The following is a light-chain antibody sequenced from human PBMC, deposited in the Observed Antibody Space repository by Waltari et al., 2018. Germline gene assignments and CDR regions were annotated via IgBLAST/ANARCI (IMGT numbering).Light chain of an antibody. V-gene: IGLV2-8*01. CDR2: EVN. CDR1: GTHVAGYLH. CDR3: SSYAGSNNWV. Sequence: QSALTQPTSPSASPGQSVTISCTGTGTHVAGYLHVCWYQQHPGKAPKLMIYEVNKRPSGVPYRFSGSKSGNTASLTVSGLQAEDEADYYCSSYAGSNNWVFGGGTKLTVL. J-gene: IGLJ3*02.